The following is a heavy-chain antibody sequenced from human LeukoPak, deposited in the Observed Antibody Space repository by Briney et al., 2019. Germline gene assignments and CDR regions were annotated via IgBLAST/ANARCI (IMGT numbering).Heavy chain of an antibody. CDR1: GFTFRSYA. CDR3: ASSAYSSGWYYFDY. J-gene: IGHJ4*02. D-gene: IGHD6-19*01. V-gene: IGHV3-66*01. CDR2: IYSGGST. Sequence: GGSLTLPCAASGFTFRSYAMSWVRQAPGKGLEWVSVIYSGGSTYYADSVQGRFTISRDNSKNTLYLQMNSLRAEDTAVYYCASSAYSSGWYYFDYWGQGTLVTVSS.